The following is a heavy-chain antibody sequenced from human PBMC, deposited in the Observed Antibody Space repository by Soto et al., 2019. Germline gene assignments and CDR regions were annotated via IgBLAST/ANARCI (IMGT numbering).Heavy chain of an antibody. CDR3: ARDGGYCSSTSCDDWFDP. CDR2: INWNGGST. Sequence: GGSLRLSCAASGFTFDDYGMSWVRQAPGKGLEWVSGINWNGGSTGYADSVKGRFTISRDNAKNSLYLQMNSLRAEDTALYHCARDGGYCSSTSCDDWFDPWGQGTLVTVSS. V-gene: IGHV3-20*01. CDR1: GFTFDDYG. D-gene: IGHD2-2*01. J-gene: IGHJ5*02.